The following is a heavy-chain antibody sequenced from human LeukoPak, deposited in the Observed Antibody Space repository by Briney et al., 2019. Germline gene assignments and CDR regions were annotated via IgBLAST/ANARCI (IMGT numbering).Heavy chain of an antibody. CDR3: TRGSIAYYYMDV. CDR1: GGSISSYY. Sequence: SETLSLTCTVSGGSISSYYWSWIRQPPGKGLEWIGNIYYSGSTNYNPSLKSRVTISVDTSKNQFSLKLSSVTAADTAVYYCTRGSIAYYYMDVWGKGTTVIVSS. J-gene: IGHJ6*03. D-gene: IGHD3-22*01. V-gene: IGHV4-59*01. CDR2: IYYSGST.